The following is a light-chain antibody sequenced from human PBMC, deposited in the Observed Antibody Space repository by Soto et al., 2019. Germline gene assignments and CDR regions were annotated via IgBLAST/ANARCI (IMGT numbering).Light chain of an antibody. Sequence: EIVLTQSPGTLSLSPGERATLSCRASQSVSSSYLAWYQQKPGQAPRLLIYGASSRATGIPDRFSGSGSGPDFTLTISRLEPEDFAVYYCQQYGSSPFTFGPGPKVDIK. CDR2: GAS. CDR1: QSVSSSY. CDR3: QQYGSSPFT. V-gene: IGKV3-20*01. J-gene: IGKJ3*01.